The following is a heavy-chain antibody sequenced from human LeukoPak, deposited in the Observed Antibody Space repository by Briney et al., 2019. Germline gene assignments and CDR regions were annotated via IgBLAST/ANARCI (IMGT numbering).Heavy chain of an antibody. CDR1: GFTFSSYG. D-gene: IGHD6-6*01. J-gene: IGHJ4*02. Sequence: QSGGSLRLSCAASGFTFSSYGMHWVRQAPGKGLEWVAVISYDGSNKYYADSVKGRFTISRDNSKNTLYLQMNSLRAEDTAVYYCAKDRAARVPYYFDYWGQGTLVTVSS. V-gene: IGHV3-30*18. CDR3: AKDRAARVPYYFDY. CDR2: ISYDGSNK.